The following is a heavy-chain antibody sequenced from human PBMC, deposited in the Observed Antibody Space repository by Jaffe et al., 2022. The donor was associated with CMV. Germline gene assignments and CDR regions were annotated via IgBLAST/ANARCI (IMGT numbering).Heavy chain of an antibody. CDR2: IKSKTDGGTT. V-gene: IGHV3-15*01. Sequence: EVQLVESGGGLVKPGGSLRLSCAASGFTFSNAWMSWVRQAPGKGLEWVGRIKSKTDGGTTDYAAPVKGRFTISRDDSKNTLYLQMNSLKTEDTAVYYCTTDPINWGGYYYGMDVWGQGTTVTVSS. D-gene: IGHD7-27*01. CDR1: GFTFSNAW. J-gene: IGHJ6*02. CDR3: TTDPINWGGYYYGMDV.